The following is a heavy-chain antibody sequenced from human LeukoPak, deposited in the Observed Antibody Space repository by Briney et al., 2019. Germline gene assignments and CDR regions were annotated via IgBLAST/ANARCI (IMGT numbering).Heavy chain of an antibody. V-gene: IGHV3-23*01. CDR3: AKWGDSDVVTGYYVSDY. D-gene: IGHD3-9*01. J-gene: IGHJ4*02. CDR2: MSGRGGNT. CDR1: GFTFSNLV. Sequence: ASLRPSCAASGFTFSNLVMSWVRRAPGRGLGWVSAMSGRGGNTYYADSVKGRFTISRDNSKNTVFLQMTNLRAEDTAVYYGAKWGDSDVVTGYYVSDYWGQGTLVTVSS.